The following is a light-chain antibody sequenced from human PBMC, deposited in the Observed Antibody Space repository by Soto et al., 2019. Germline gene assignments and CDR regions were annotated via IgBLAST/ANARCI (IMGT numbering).Light chain of an antibody. Sequence: EIVLTQSPGTLSLSPGERATLSCRASHSITSSIYLAWYQQKPGQAPRLLIFGASIRATGLPDRFSGSGSGTDFTLTITRLEPEDFAVYYCQQYGSSPRTFGQGTKVDIK. V-gene: IGKV3-20*01. CDR2: GAS. CDR1: HSITSSIY. J-gene: IGKJ1*01. CDR3: QQYGSSPRT.